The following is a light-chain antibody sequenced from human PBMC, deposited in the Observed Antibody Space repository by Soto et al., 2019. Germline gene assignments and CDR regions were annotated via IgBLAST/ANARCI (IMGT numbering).Light chain of an antibody. CDR3: SSYAGSPRYV. CDR1: SSDVGGYNY. J-gene: IGLJ1*01. V-gene: IGLV2-11*01. CDR2: DVS. Sequence: QSALTQPRSVSGSPGQSVTISCTGTSSDVGGYNYVSWYQQHPGKAPKVMIYDVSERPSGVPDLSSGSNSSNTASLTSSGLQAEEAAYYYSSSYAGSPRYVFGTGTKLTVL.